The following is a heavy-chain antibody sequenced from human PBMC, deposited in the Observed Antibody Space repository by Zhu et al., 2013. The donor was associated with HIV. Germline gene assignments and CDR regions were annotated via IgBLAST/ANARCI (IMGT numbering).Heavy chain of an antibody. CDR1: GYPXTNYD. CDR3: VRGRDGDGYNYGY. D-gene: IGHD5-12*01. CDR2: MNPNSGNT. V-gene: IGHV1-8*01. J-gene: IGHJ4*02. Sequence: QVQLVQSGAEVKKPGASVKVSCKASGYPXTNYDINWVRQATGRGLEWMGWMNPNSGNTGYAQNFQGRVVMTRNPSIRTAYMELSRLKSDDTAVYYCVRGRDGDGYNYGYWGQGTLVSVSS.